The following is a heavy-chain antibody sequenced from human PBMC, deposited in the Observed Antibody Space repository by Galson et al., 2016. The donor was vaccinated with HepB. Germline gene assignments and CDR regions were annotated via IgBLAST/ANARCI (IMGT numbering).Heavy chain of an antibody. Sequence: SETLSLTCSVSGASNSDPYWSWIRLPPGKGLEWIGYIHNNGNSDSNPSLRGRVTMSVDTSKKHVSLRLSSVTAADTAVYYCARGGWSMDYWGQGTLVTVSS. CDR3: ARGGWSMDY. J-gene: IGHJ4*02. V-gene: IGHV4-59*11. D-gene: IGHD6-19*01. CDR2: IHNNGNS. CDR1: GASNSDPY.